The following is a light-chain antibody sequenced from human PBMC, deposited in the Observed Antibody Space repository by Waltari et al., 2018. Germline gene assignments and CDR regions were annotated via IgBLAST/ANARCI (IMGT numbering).Light chain of an antibody. V-gene: IGLV1-44*01. J-gene: IGLJ1*01. CDR1: SSNIGSKT. CDR3: AAWDANLGYV. Sequence: QSVLTQPPSASGTPGLRVTISCSGSSSNIGSKTVNWYQQLPGTAPKVLIHSNDQRPSGIPDRFSGSKSGTSASLAISGLRSEDEADYFCAAWDANLGYVFGTGTKVTVL. CDR2: SND.